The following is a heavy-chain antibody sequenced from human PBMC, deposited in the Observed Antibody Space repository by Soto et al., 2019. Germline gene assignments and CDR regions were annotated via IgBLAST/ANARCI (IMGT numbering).Heavy chain of an antibody. D-gene: IGHD2-21*02. CDR3: ARGGHVVVVTAALDY. CDR1: GDTFTDYY. CDR2: VNPSGGHT. V-gene: IGHV1-46*01. J-gene: IGHJ4*02. Sequence: XVQLMQSGXXXXXPGASVKVSCKASGDTFTDYYIHWVRQAPGQGLEWMGTVNPSGGHTTYAQHFLGRVTMTRDTSTSTLYMELTSLTSEDTAVYYCARGGHVVVVTAALDYWGQGTLVTVSS.